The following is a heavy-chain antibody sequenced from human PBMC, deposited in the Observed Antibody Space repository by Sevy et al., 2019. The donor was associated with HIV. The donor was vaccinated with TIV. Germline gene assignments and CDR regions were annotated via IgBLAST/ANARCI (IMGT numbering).Heavy chain of an antibody. CDR1: GGTFSSYA. Sequence: ATVKVSCKASGGTFSSYAISWVRQAPGQGLEWMGGIIPIFGTANYAQKFQGRVTITADKSTSTAYMELSSLRSEDTAVYYCAREVAGKTDYYYTDVWGKGTTVTVSS. CDR3: AREVAGKTDYYYTDV. J-gene: IGHJ6*03. V-gene: IGHV1-69*06. CDR2: IIPIFGTA. D-gene: IGHD1-1*01.